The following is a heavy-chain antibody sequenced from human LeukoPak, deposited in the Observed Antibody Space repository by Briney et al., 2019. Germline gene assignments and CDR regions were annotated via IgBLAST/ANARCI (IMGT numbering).Heavy chain of an antibody. V-gene: IGHV4-31*03. CDR3: ARDSCSSSHYGMDV. J-gene: IGHJ6*02. CDR2: IYYSGST. D-gene: IGHD6-6*01. CDR1: GGPISSGGYY. Sequence: SETLSLTCTVSGGPISSGGYYWSWIRQHPGKGLEWIGYIYYSGSTYYNPSLKSRVTISVDTSKNQFSLKLSSVTAADTAVYYCARDSCSSSHYGMDVWGQGTTVTVSS.